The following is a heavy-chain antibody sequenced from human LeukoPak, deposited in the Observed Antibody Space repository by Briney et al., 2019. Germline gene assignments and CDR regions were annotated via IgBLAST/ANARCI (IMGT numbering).Heavy chain of an antibody. CDR2: INYSGNT. J-gene: IGHJ4*02. Sequence: SETLSLTCTVSGGSVSSSDYYWGWIRQPPGKGLEWIGSINYSGNTYYNPSLKNRVTISVDTSKNQFSLKLSSVTAADTAVYYCARSLSTTGLRWGQGTLVTLSS. D-gene: IGHD1-1*01. CDR3: ARSLSTTGLR. V-gene: IGHV4-39*01. CDR1: GGSVSSSDYY.